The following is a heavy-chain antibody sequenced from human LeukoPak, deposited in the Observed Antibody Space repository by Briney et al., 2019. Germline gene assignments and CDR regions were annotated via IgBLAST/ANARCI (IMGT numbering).Heavy chain of an antibody. J-gene: IGHJ4*02. V-gene: IGHV3-21*01. Sequence: GGSPRLSCAASGFTFSSYSMNWVRQAPGKGLEWVSSISSSSSYIYYADSVKGRFTISRDNAKNSLYLQMNSLRAEDTAVYYCARDSHCTNGVCYEDYFDYWGQGTLVTVSS. CDR1: GFTFSSYS. D-gene: IGHD2-8*01. CDR3: ARDSHCTNGVCYEDYFDY. CDR2: ISSSSSYI.